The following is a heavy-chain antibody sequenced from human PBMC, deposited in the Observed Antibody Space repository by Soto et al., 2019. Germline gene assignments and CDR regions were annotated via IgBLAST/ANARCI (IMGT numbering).Heavy chain of an antibody. CDR1: GGTFSTYT. D-gene: IGHD3-10*01. CDR3: ATITSWSYGGDY. J-gene: IGHJ4*02. CDR2: IIPIVGIV. Sequence: QVQLVQSGAEVKQPESSVKVSCKASGGTFSTYTVTWVRQAPGQGLEWMGRIIPIVGIVNYAQKFQGRVTITADKSTSIAYMELSSLRSEDTAVYYSATITSWSYGGDYWGQGTLVTVSS. V-gene: IGHV1-69*02.